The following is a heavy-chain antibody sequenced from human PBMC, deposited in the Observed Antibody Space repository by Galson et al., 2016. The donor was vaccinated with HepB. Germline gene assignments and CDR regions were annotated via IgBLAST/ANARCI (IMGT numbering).Heavy chain of an antibody. CDR2: ISRSGDSI. J-gene: IGHJ6*04. CDR3: VQGSTAPAV. V-gene: IGHV3-23*01. D-gene: IGHD1-26*01. CDR1: GFTFNNYG. Sequence: SLRLSCAASGFTFNNYGMTWVRQAPGKGLEVVSSISRSGDSIDYADSVKGRFTISRDNSKNTLSLQMNSLRAEDTAVYYCVQGSTAPAVWGKGTTVTVSS.